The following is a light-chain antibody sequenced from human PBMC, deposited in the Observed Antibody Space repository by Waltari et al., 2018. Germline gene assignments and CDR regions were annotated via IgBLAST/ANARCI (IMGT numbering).Light chain of an antibody. V-gene: IGKV1-5*01. J-gene: IGKJ1*01. CDR1: QTINGW. Sequence: DIQMTQSPSTLSASVGDRVTITCRASQTINGWLAWYQQKPGKAPELLIHDASPLESGGPPRFSGSGSGTEFTLTISSVQPEDVATYYCQQYLLFWTFGQGTRVEIK. CDR2: DAS. CDR3: QQYLLFWT.